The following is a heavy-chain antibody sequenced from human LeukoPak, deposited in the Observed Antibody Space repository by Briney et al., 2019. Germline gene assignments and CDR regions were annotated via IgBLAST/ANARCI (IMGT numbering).Heavy chain of an antibody. CDR3: ATKTSLTFCYNRLGVFGLDV. CDR1: VWPFNFYY. V-gene: IGHV4-34*01. D-gene: IGHD2-2*02. J-gene: IGHJ6*04. CDR2: LNQSGNT. Sequence: SETLSLNSAVNVWPFNFYYWRWVRQPPGKGREGIGELNQSGNTNYNPSLTSRVPISVDSSNSHFSPRLTSVTAADTAEYYCATKTSLTFCYNRLGVFGLDVWGGGTTVSVSS.